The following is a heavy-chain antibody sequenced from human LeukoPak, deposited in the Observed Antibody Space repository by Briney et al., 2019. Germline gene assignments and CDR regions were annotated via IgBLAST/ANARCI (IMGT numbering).Heavy chain of an antibody. D-gene: IGHD6-6*01. J-gene: IGHJ4*02. CDR1: GGAIKSGCCS. Sequence: SETLSLTCAVSGGAIKSGCCSWSWIRQPPGKGLEWIGYIYHSGSTYYNPSLKSRVTISVDRSKNQFSLKLSSVTAADTAVYYCATSYQGYFDYWGQGTLVTVSS. CDR3: ATSYQGYFDY. CDR2: IYHSGST. V-gene: IGHV4-30-2*01.